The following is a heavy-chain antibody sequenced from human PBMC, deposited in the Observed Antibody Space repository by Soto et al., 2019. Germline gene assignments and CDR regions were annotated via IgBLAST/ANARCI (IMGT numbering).Heavy chain of an antibody. D-gene: IGHD4-17*01. Sequence: PSESLSLTCTVSGGSISSYYWSWIRQPPGKGLEWIGYIYYSGSTNYNPSLKSRVTISVDTSKNQFSLKLSSVTAADTAVYYCARDLGDYGFDYWGQGTLVTVSS. V-gene: IGHV4-59*01. CDR2: IYYSGST. CDR1: GGSISSYY. CDR3: ARDLGDYGFDY. J-gene: IGHJ4*02.